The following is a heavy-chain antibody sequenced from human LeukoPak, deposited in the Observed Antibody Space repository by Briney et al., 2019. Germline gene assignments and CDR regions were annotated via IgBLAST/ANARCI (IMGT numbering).Heavy chain of an antibody. V-gene: IGHV3-66*01. Sequence: PGGSLRLSCAASGFTVSSNYMSWVRQAPGKRLEWVSVIHSGGRTYYADSVKGRFTISRDSSKNTVYLQMNSLRAEDTAVYYCARIGVGYWGQGTLVTVSS. CDR1: GFTVSSNY. CDR2: IHSGGRT. D-gene: IGHD3-16*01. J-gene: IGHJ4*02. CDR3: ARIGVGY.